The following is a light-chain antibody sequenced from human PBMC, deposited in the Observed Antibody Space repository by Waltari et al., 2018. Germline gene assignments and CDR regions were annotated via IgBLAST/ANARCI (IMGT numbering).Light chain of an antibody. Sequence: EVVMTQSPATLSVSPGERATLSCRAGQIVSTDLAWYQQRPGQGPRLLIYGTSTRATGVPARFSGSGSGTEFTLIISSLQSEDFAVYYCQQYGDRPPITFGQGTRLDIK. CDR1: QIVSTD. V-gene: IGKV3-15*01. J-gene: IGKJ5*01. CDR3: QQYGDRPPIT. CDR2: GTS.